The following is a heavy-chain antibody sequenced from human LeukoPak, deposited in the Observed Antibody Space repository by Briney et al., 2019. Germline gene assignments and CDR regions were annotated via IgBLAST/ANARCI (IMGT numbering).Heavy chain of an antibody. CDR2: ISSGGSTI. CDR3: AKDSYNSGWYRYAIDY. J-gene: IGHJ4*02. CDR1: GFIFRDYY. D-gene: IGHD6-19*01. V-gene: IGHV3-11*01. Sequence: GGSLRLSCAASGFIFRDYYMSWIRQAPGKGLEWISYISSGGSTIYYTDSVKGRFTISRDDAKNSLYLHMNNLRAEDTAVYYCAKDSYNSGWYRYAIDYWGQGTLVTVSS.